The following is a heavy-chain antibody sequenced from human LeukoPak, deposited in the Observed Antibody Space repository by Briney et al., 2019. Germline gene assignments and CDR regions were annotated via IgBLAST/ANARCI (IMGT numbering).Heavy chain of an antibody. CDR2: INPSNGNT. J-gene: IGHJ4*02. CDR1: GYTFTSYG. V-gene: IGHV1-18*01. D-gene: IGHD4-11*01. CDR3: ATGGTYSSFDH. Sequence: ASVKVSCKTSGYTFTSYGISWVRQAPGQGLEWMAWINPSNGNTKDARNLQGRVTMTTDTSTNTAYMELRNLRSSDTAVYYCATGGTYSSFDHWGQGTLVTVSS.